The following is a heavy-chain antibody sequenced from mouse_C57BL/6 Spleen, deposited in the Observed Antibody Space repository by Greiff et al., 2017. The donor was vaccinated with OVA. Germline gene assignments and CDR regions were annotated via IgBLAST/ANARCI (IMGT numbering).Heavy chain of an antibody. J-gene: IGHJ1*03. D-gene: IGHD2-2*01. Sequence: VQLQQPGAELVRPGSSVKLSCKASGYTFTSYWMHWVKQRPIQGLEWIGNIDPSDSETHYNQQFKDKATLTVDKSSSTAYMQLSSLTSEDSAVDYGARPYYGYDWYFDVWGTGTTVTVSS. CDR2: IDPSDSET. V-gene: IGHV1-52*01. CDR3: ARPYYGYDWYFDV. CDR1: GYTFTSYW.